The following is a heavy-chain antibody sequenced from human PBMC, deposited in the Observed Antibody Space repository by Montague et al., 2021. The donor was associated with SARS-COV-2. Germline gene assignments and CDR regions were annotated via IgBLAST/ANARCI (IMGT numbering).Heavy chain of an antibody. D-gene: IGHD3-22*01. CDR2: IYHSGYT. CDR1: GFPISSGNH. CDR3: VRVSYYYDRNDQPLSWFDP. J-gene: IGHJ5*02. V-gene: IGHV4-38-2*02. Sequence: SETLSLTCSVTGFPISSGNHWGWIRQSPGKGPEWIGSIYHSGYTSYNPSLRSRVTISGDTSKNQFSLRLSSATAADTAVYYCVRVSYYYDRNDQPLSWFDPWGQGSLVTVSS.